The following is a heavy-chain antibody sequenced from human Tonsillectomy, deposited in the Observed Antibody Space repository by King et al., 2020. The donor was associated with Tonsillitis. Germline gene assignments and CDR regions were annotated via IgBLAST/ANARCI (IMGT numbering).Heavy chain of an antibody. V-gene: IGHV3-43*01. D-gene: IGHD3-22*01. CDR2: ISWDGGST. CDR1: GFTFDDYT. J-gene: IGHJ4*02. Sequence: VQLVESGGVVVQPGGSLRLSCAASGFTFDDYTMHWVRQAPGKGLEWNSLISWDGGSTYYADSVKGRFTISRDNSKNSLYLQMNNVRTEDTALYYCAKETRGYYFDYWGQGTLVTVSS. CDR3: AKETRGYYFDY.